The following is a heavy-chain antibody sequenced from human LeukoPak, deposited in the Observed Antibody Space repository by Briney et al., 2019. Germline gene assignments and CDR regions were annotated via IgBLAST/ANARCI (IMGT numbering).Heavy chain of an antibody. D-gene: IGHD6-19*01. J-gene: IGHJ4*02. CDR3: AISRHAVAGYYFDY. V-gene: IGHV1-69*13. Sequence: GASVKVSCKASGGTFSSYAISWVRQAPGQGLEWMGGIIPIFGTANYAQKFQGRVTITADESTSTAYMELSSLRSDDTAVYYCAISRHAVAGYYFDYWGQGTLVTVSS. CDR2: IIPIFGTA. CDR1: GGTFSSYA.